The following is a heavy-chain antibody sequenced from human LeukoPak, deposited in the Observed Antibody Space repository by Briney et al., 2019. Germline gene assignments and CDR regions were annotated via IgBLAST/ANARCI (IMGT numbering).Heavy chain of an antibody. CDR3: ARQGVDYYDSSGYWDYFDY. Sequence: PSETLSLTCTVSGGSISSSSYYWGWIRQPPGKGLEWIGSIYYSGGTYYNPSLKSRVTISVDTSKNQFSLKLSSVTAADTAVYYCARQGVDYYDSSGYWDYFDYWGQGTLVAVSS. D-gene: IGHD3-22*01. J-gene: IGHJ4*02. CDR2: IYYSGGT. CDR1: GGSISSSSYY. V-gene: IGHV4-39*01.